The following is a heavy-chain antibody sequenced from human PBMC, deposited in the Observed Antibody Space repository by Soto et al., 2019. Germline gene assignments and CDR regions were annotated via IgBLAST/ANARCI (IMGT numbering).Heavy chain of an antibody. V-gene: IGHV4-39*01. Sequence: QLQLQESGPGLVKPSETLSLTCTVSGGSISSSSYYWGWIRQPPGKGLKWIGSIYYSGSTYYNPSLKSRVTISVDTSKNQFPLKLSSVTAADTAVYYCASTTVTSFDYWGQGTLVTVSS. CDR1: GGSISSSSYY. CDR3: ASTTVTSFDY. CDR2: IYYSGST. J-gene: IGHJ4*02. D-gene: IGHD4-17*01.